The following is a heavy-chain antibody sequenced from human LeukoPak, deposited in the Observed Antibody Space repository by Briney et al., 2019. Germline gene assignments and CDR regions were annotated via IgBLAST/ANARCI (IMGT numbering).Heavy chain of an antibody. CDR2: IYSDGST. CDR1: GYSVSDKP. Sequence: PGGSLRLSCAASGYSVSDKPMTWVRQAAGKGLEWVSVIYSDGSTHYSESVRGRFYISRDNSKNTLYLQMNSLGAEDTAVYYCAARTDSNRGPYDYWGQGTLVTVSS. V-gene: IGHV3-66*01. D-gene: IGHD1/OR15-1a*01. J-gene: IGHJ4*02. CDR3: AARTDSNRGPYDY.